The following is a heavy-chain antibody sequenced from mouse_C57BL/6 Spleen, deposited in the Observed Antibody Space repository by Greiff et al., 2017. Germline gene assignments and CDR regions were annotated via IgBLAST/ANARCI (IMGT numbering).Heavy chain of an antibody. V-gene: IGHV1-7*01. CDR2: INPSSGYT. CDR3: ARSYYDYDGYFDG. D-gene: IGHD2-4*01. Sequence: VQLVESGAELAKPGASVKLSCKASGYTFTSYWMHWVKQRPGQGLEWIGYINPSSGYTKYNQKFKDKATLTADKSSSTAYMQLSSLTYEDSAVXYCARSYYDYDGYFDGWGTGTTVTVSS. J-gene: IGHJ1*03. CDR1: GYTFTSYW.